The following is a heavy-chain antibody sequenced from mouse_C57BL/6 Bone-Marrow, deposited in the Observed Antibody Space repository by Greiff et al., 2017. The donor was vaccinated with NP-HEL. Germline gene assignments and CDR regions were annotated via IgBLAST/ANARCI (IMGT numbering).Heavy chain of an antibody. J-gene: IGHJ3*01. V-gene: IGHV5-15*01. CDR1: GFTFSDYG. Sequence: EVMLVESGGGLVQPGGSLKLSCAASGFTFSDYGMAWVRQAPRKGPEWVAFISNLAYSIYYADTVTGRFTISRENAKNTLYLEMSSLRSEDTAMYYCATPDSSGFAWFAYWGQGTLVTVSA. CDR3: ATPDSSGFAWFAY. CDR2: ISNLAYSI. D-gene: IGHD3-2*02.